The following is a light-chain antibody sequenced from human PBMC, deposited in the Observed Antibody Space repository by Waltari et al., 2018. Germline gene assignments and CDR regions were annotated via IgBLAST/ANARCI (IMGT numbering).Light chain of an antibody. V-gene: IGLV2-14*01. CDR1: GSDVGGYDY. CDR2: DVY. Sequence: QSALTQPASVSGSPGQAIIISCTGTGSDVGGYDYVSWYQQYPGKAPRLIIYDVYNRPSVVSNRFSGSKSDNTASLTISGIQAEDEADYYCCSYRSGNTWIFGGGTRLTVL. CDR3: CSYRSGNTWI. J-gene: IGLJ2*01.